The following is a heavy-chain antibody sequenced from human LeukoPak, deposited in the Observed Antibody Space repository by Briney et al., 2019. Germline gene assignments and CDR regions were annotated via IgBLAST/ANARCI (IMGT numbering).Heavy chain of an antibody. CDR3: ARGSGSFSGGFDY. V-gene: IGHV3-33*01. CDR1: GFTFSSYG. Sequence: GGSLRLSCAASGFTFSSYGMHWVRQTPGKGLEWVAIIWSDGSNKYYADSVKGRFTISRDNSKNTLYLQMNSLRAEDTAVYYCARGSGSFSGGFDYWGQGTLVAVSS. D-gene: IGHD1-26*01. J-gene: IGHJ4*02. CDR2: IWSDGSNK.